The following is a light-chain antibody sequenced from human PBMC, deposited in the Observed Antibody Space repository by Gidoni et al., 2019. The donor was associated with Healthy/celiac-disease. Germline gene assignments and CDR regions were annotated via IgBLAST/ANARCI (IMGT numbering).Light chain of an antibody. CDR2: GAS. J-gene: IGKJ2*03. V-gene: IGKV3-20*01. Sequence: EIVLTQSPGTLSLSPGERATLSCRASQSVSSSYVAWYQQKPGKAPRLLIYGASSRATGIPDRFSGSGSGTDFTLTISRLEPEDFAVYYCQQYGSSPPYSFGQGTKLEIK. CDR1: QSVSSSY. CDR3: QQYGSSPPYS.